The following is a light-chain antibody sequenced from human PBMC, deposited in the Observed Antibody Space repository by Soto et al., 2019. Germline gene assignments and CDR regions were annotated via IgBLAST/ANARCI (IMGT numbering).Light chain of an antibody. CDR2: ATS. CDR3: QQGYSLPNT. CDR1: QAIFTF. J-gene: IGKJ5*01. V-gene: IGKV1-39*01. Sequence: DIPVTQSPSSLSASVGDRVTITCRSSQAIFTFLNWYQQKEGKAHRFLIYATSNLQTGVPSRFSGTGSGTEFTLTISSVQPEDFATYFCQQGYSLPNTFGQGTRLDIK.